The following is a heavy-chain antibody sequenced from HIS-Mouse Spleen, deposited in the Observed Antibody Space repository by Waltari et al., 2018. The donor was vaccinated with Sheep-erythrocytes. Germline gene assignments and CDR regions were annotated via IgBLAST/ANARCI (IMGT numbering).Heavy chain of an antibody. Sequence: QLQLQESGPGLVKPSETLSLTCTVSGGSISSSSYYWGWIRQPPGKGLEWIGSIYYSGSTYYTPSLKRRVTISVDTSKNQFSLKLSSVTAADTAVYYCARDEGTYYDFWSGYPPSYYFDYWGQGTLVTVSS. D-gene: IGHD3-3*01. V-gene: IGHV4-39*07. J-gene: IGHJ4*02. CDR3: ARDEGTYYDFWSGYPPSYYFDY. CDR1: GGSISSSSYY. CDR2: IYYSGST.